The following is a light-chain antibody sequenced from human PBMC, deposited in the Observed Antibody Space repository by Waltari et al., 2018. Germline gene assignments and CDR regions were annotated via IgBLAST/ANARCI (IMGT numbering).Light chain of an antibody. J-gene: IGKJ2*01. Sequence: EIVMTPSPAPLPVSPGERATLSCRASQSVSINLAWYQQKPGQAPRLLIHGTSTRATGIPDRFSGSGSGTDFTLTISSLQPEDFAVYYCQQYDNWPTYTFGQGTKLEIK. CDR2: GTS. CDR3: QQYDNWPTYT. V-gene: IGKV3-15*01. CDR1: QSVSIN.